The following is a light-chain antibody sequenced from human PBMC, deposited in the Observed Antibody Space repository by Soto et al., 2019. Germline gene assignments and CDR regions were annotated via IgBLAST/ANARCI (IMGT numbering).Light chain of an antibody. CDR3: QQRYNWPNT. V-gene: IGKV3-11*01. CDR2: DAS. CDR1: QSVGTY. Sequence: EIVLTQSPATLSLSPGERVTLSCRTSQSVGTYLAWYQHNPGQAPRLLIYDASNRATGIPARFSGSGSWTDFTLTISSLEPEDFAVYYCQQRYNWPNTFDQGTKLQIK. J-gene: IGKJ2*01.